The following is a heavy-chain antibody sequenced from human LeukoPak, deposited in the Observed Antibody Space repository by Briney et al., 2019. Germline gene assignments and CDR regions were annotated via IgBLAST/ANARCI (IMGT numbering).Heavy chain of an antibody. J-gene: IGHJ2*01. CDR1: GYTFTSYY. D-gene: IGHD1-14*01. V-gene: IGHV1-46*01. CDR2: INPSGGST. Sequence: ASVKVSCKASGYTFTSYYMHWVRQAPGQGLEWMGIINPSGGSTSYAQKFQDRVSMTTDTSTSTVYMDLRSLRSDDTAVYYCARDRTVNRKIYRNFDLWGRGTLVTVSA. CDR3: ARDRTVNRKIYRNFDL.